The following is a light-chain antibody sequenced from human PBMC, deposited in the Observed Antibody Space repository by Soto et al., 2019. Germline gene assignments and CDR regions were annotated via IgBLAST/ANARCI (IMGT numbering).Light chain of an antibody. CDR1: QDINNF. V-gene: IGKV1-33*01. Sequence: DIQMTQSPSSLSASVGDRVTITCQASQDINNFLTWYQQKPGKAPKLLIYGASKLQAGVPSRFSGSGSGTEFTLTISRLQPDDVATYYCLQYSSHSWTFGQGTKVDIK. CDR2: GAS. J-gene: IGKJ1*01. CDR3: LQYSSHSWT.